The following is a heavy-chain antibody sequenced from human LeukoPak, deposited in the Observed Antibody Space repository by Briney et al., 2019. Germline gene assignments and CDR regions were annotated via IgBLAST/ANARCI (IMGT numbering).Heavy chain of an antibody. V-gene: IGHV3-30*02. J-gene: IGHJ4*02. D-gene: IGHD3-22*01. CDR2: IRYDGSNK. CDR3: AKDSFPYYYDSSGLFDY. Sequence: PGGSLRLSCAASGFTFSSYGMHWVRQAPGKGLEWVAFIRYDGSNKYYADSVKGRFTISRDNPKNTLYLQMNSLRAEDTAVYYCAKDSFPYYYDSSGLFDYWGQGTLVTVSS. CDR1: GFTFSSYG.